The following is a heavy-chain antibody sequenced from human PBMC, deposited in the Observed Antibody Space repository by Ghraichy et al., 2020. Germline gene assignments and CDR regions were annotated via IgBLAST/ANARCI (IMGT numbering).Heavy chain of an antibody. CDR3: ARRQGLVYAIPGNYYYYYMDV. CDR2: ISAYNGNT. D-gene: IGHD2-8*01. V-gene: IGHV1-18*01. CDR1: GYTFTSYG. Sequence: ASVKVSCKASGYTFTSYGISWVRQAPGQGLEWMGWISAYNGNTNYAQKLQGRVTMTTDTSTSTAYMELRSLRSDDTAVYYCARRQGLVYAIPGNYYYYYMDVWGKGTTVTVSS. J-gene: IGHJ6*03.